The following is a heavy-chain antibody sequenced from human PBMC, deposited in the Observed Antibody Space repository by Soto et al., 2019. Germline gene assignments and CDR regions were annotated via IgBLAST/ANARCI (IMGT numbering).Heavy chain of an antibody. CDR1: GFSFSSFA. CDR2: ISGSADST. CDR3: AKPRGAMIYAISVYGMDV. V-gene: IGHV3-23*01. D-gene: IGHD2-8*01. J-gene: IGHJ6*02. Sequence: EVQLLESGGGFIHPGGSLRLSCAASGFSFSSFAMNWVRQAPGKGLEWVSIISGSADSTFYADSVKGRFTISRDNSKSTLYLQINSLRAEDTAVYYCAKPRGAMIYAISVYGMDVWGQGTTVTVSS.